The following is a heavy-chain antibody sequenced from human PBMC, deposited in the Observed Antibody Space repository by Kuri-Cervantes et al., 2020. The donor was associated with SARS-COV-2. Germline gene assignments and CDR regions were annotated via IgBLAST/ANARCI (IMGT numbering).Heavy chain of an antibody. J-gene: IGHJ3*02. V-gene: IGHV1-18*04. D-gene: IGHD2-8*02. CDR1: GYTFTSYG. Sequence: ASVKVSCKASGYTFTSYGISWVRQAPGQGLEWMGWSNAGNGNTKYSQEFQGRVIITRDTSASTAYMELSRLRSDDTAVYYCARELSAGGAFDIWGQGTMVTVSS. CDR3: ARELSAGGAFDI. CDR2: SNAGNGNT.